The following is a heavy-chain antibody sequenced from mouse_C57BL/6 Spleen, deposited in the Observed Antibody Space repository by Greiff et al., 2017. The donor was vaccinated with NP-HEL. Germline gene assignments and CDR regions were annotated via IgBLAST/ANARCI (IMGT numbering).Heavy chain of an antibody. CDR2: IDPENGDT. V-gene: IGHV14-4*01. CDR3: TTNYDYDGVY. J-gene: IGHJ2*01. D-gene: IGHD2-4*01. CDR1: GFNIKDDY. Sequence: VQLQHSGAELVRPGASVKLSCTASGFNIKDDYMHWVKQRPEQGLEWIGWIDPENGDTEYASKFQGKATITADTSSNTAYLQLSSLTSEDTAVYYCTTNYDYDGVYWGQGTTLTVPS.